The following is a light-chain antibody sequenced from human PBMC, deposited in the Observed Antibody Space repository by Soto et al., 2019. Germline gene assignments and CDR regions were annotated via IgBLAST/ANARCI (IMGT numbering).Light chain of an antibody. CDR1: QDIGTW. Sequence: DIQLTQSPSSVSASVGDRVTITCRASQDIGTWLAWYQQKPGKAPKLRIYVASNLQSGVPSRFSGAGSGTDFNLTITSLQPEDFATYHCQQADSFPFTFGPGTKVDFK. V-gene: IGKV1-12*01. CDR3: QQADSFPFT. J-gene: IGKJ3*01. CDR2: VAS.